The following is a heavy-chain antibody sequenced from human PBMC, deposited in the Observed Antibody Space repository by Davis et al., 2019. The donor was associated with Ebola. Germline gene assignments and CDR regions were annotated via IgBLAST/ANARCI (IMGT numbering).Heavy chain of an antibody. CDR1: GYSLSSGYY. Sequence: PSETLSLTCAVSGYSLSSGYYWGWIRQPPGKGLAWIGEINHSGSTNYNPSLKSRVTISVDTSKNQFSLKLSSVTAADTAVYYCARVGASKNKEGAYYCYMDVWGKGTTVTVSS. D-gene: IGHD1-26*01. J-gene: IGHJ6*03. CDR3: ARVGASKNKEGAYYCYMDV. CDR2: INHSGST. V-gene: IGHV4-38-2*01.